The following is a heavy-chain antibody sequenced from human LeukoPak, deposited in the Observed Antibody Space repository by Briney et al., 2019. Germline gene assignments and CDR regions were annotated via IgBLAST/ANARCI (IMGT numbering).Heavy chain of an antibody. V-gene: IGHV3-21*01. CDR1: GFTFSSYS. J-gene: IGHJ4*02. Sequence: KAGGSLRLSCAASGFTFSSYSMDWVRQAPGKGLEWGSSISSSSSYIYYADSVKGRFTISRDNAKNSLYLQMNSLRAEDTAVYYCARDYDFWSGHFDYWGQGTLVTVSS. D-gene: IGHD3-3*01. CDR2: ISSSSSYI. CDR3: ARDYDFWSGHFDY.